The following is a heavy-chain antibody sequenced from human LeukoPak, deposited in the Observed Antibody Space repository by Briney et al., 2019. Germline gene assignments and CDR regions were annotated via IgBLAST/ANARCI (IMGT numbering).Heavy chain of an antibody. V-gene: IGHV3-30*02. CDR1: GFSFSIYA. Sequence: PRGSLRLSRVPPGFSFSIYAMHWGRQALDERLGWVSFIRYDASNKYYAYSVKGRFTISRDNSKNTLYLQMNSLRAEDTAVYYCAKTTDNYYYYYMDVWGKGTTVTVSS. CDR2: IRYDASNK. CDR3: AKTTDNYYYYYMDV. D-gene: IGHD1-14*01. J-gene: IGHJ6*03.